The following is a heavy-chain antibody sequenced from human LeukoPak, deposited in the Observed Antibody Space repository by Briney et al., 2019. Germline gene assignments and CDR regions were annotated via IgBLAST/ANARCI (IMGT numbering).Heavy chain of an antibody. J-gene: IGHJ6*03. V-gene: IGHV1-69*05. Sequence: SVKVTCKSCGGTFSSYATSWVRQAPGQGLEWMGGIIPIFGTANYAQKFQGRVTITTDESTSTAYMELSSLRSEDTAVYYCASDSRYYYGSGTNHLDYYYYMDVWGKGTTVTVSS. CDR2: IIPIFGTA. D-gene: IGHD3-10*01. CDR1: GGTFSSYA. CDR3: ASDSRYYYGSGTNHLDYYYYMDV.